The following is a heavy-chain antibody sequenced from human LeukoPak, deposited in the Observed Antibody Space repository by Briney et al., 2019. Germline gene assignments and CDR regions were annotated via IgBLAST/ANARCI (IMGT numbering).Heavy chain of an antibody. V-gene: IGHV4-34*01. CDR1: GGSISTYY. CDR3: ARARYSSGWYNY. Sequence: PSETLSLTCTVSGGSISTYYWSWIRQPPGKGLEWIGEINHSGSTNYNPSLKSRVTISVDTSKNQFSLKLSSVTAADTAVYYCARARYSSGWYNYWGQGTLVTVSS. CDR2: INHSGST. D-gene: IGHD6-19*01. J-gene: IGHJ4*02.